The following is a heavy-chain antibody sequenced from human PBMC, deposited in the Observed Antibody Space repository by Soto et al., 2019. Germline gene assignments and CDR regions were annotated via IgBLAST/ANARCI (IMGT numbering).Heavy chain of an antibody. D-gene: IGHD4-17*01. Sequence: GGPLRLSCAAAGVTFSSYGMHWVRQDPGKGLEWVAVISYDGSNKYYADSVKGRFTISRDNSKNTLYLQMNSLRAEDTAVYHCARDYADYVLGYFDYWGQGTLVTVSS. CDR1: GVTFSSYG. CDR2: ISYDGSNK. CDR3: ARDYADYVLGYFDY. V-gene: IGHV3-30*03. J-gene: IGHJ4*02.